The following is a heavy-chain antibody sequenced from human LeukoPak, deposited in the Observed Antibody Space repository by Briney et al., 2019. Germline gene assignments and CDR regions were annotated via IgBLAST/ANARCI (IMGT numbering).Heavy chain of an antibody. J-gene: IGHJ4*02. D-gene: IGHD6-13*01. CDR3: ARHLGIAAADY. Sequence: SETLSLTCTVSGGSINSYYWSWLRQPPGKGLEWIGYIYYSGSTNYNPSLKSRVTISVDTSKNQFSLKLSSVTAADTAVYYCARHLGIAAADYWGQGTLVTVSS. V-gene: IGHV4-59*08. CDR1: GGSINSYY. CDR2: IYYSGST.